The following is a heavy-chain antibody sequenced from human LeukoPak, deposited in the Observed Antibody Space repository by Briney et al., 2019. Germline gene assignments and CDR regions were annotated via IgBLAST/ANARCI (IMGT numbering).Heavy chain of an antibody. CDR1: GGSISSYY. J-gene: IGHJ4*02. CDR2: IYTSGST. CDR3: ATTLGGSGWYKPFDY. Sequence: SETLSLTCSVSGGSISSYYWTWIRQPAGKGLEWIGRIYTSGSTNYNPSLKSRVTMSVDTSKNQFSLKLSSVTAADTAVYYCATTLGGSGWYKPFDYWGQGTLVTVSS. D-gene: IGHD6-19*01. V-gene: IGHV4-4*07.